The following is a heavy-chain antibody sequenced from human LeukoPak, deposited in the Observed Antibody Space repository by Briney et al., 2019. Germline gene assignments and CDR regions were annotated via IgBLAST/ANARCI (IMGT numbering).Heavy chain of an antibody. CDR3: ARSASGCFDR. J-gene: IGHJ5*02. CDR2: MYSDGST. CDR1: GFTDSSNF. D-gene: IGHD6-19*01. Sequence: GGSLRLSCAASGFTDSSNFMSWVRQAPEKGLEWVSVMYSDGSTYYADSVKGRFTISRDNSKNTVYLQMNSLRVEDTAIYYCARSASGCFDRWGQGTLVTVSA. V-gene: IGHV3-53*01.